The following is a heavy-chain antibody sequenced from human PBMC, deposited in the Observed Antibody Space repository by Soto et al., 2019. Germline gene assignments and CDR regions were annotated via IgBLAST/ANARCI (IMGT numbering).Heavy chain of an antibody. CDR2: ITYNGDT. D-gene: IGHD3-16*01. Sequence: GASVKVSCKASGYTFTSYGISWVRQAPGQGLEWMGWITYNGDTNYPQKLQGRVTMTTDTSTSTAYMELRSLRSDDTAVYYCARVVITSYAVFDYCGEGTLVTLSS. V-gene: IGHV1-18*01. CDR1: GYTFTSYG. CDR3: ARVVITSYAVFDY. J-gene: IGHJ4*02.